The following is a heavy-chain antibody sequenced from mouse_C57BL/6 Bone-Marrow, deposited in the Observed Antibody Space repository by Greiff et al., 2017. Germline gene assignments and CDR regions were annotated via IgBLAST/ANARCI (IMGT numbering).Heavy chain of an antibody. D-gene: IGHD2-4*01. CDR1: GYTFTSYW. Sequence: QVQLQQPGAELVKPGASVKLSCKASGYTFTSYWMQWVKQRPGQGLEWIGEIDPSASYTNYNQKFTGKATLTVDTSSSTAYMQLSSLTSADSAVYYCARDYDYEFDYWGQGTTLTVSS. CDR2: IDPSASYT. CDR3: ARDYDYEFDY. J-gene: IGHJ2*01. V-gene: IGHV1-50*01.